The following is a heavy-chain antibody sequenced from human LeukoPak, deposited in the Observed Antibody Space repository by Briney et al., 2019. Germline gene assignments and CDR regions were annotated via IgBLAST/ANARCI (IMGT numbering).Heavy chain of an antibody. D-gene: IGHD1-26*01. J-gene: IGHJ4*02. Sequence: AGGSLRLSCAASGFTFSSYAMHWVRQAPGKGLEWVAVISYDGSNKYYADSVRGRFTISRDNSKNTLYLQMNSLRAEDTAVYYCARESEYSGSYDYWGQGTLVTVSS. CDR1: GFTFSSYA. CDR3: ARESEYSGSYDY. CDR2: ISYDGSNK. V-gene: IGHV3-30-3*01.